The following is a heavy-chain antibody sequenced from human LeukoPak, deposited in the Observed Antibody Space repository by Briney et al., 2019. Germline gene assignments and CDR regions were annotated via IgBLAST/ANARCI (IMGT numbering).Heavy chain of an antibody. CDR1: GGSFSGYY. Sequence: SETLSLTCAVYGGSFSGYYWSWIRQPPGKGLEWIGSIYYSGSTYYNPSLKSRVTISVDTSKNQFSLKLSSVTAADTAVYYCARDRSYVWGSYRSPRAFDIWGQGTMVAVSS. V-gene: IGHV4-34*01. CDR3: ARDRSYVWGSYRSPRAFDI. CDR2: IYYSGST. D-gene: IGHD3-16*02. J-gene: IGHJ3*02.